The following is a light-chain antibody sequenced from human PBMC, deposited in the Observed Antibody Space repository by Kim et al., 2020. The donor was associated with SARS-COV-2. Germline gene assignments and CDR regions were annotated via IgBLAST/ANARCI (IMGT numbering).Light chain of an antibody. Sequence: ETVLTQSPATLSVSPGERATLSCRASQSVRNNLAWYQQKSGQAPRLLIYGASTRATGVPARFSASGSGTDFTLTISSLQSEDFAIYYCQQYDDWPPNTFGQGTKLEI. CDR1: QSVRNN. J-gene: IGKJ2*01. CDR3: QQYDDWPPNT. CDR2: GAS. V-gene: IGKV3-15*01.